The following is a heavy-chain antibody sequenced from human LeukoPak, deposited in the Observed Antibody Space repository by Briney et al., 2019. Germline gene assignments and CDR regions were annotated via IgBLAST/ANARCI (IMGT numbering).Heavy chain of an antibody. CDR1: GYTFTSYG. Sequence: GASVKVSCKASGYTFTSYGISWVRQAPGQGLEWMGWISAYSLNTNYAQNFQGRVTMTTDTSTSTAYMELSRLRSDDTAVYYCARVWQQLVPGYWFDPWGQGTLVTVSS. D-gene: IGHD6-13*01. J-gene: IGHJ5*02. V-gene: IGHV1-18*01. CDR3: ARVWQQLVPGYWFDP. CDR2: ISAYSLNT.